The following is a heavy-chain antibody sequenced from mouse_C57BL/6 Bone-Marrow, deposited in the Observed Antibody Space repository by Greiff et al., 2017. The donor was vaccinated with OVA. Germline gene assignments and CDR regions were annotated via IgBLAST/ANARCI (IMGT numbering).Heavy chain of an antibody. V-gene: IGHV1-42*01. CDR3: ARGGTSPFAY. CDR2: LNPSTGGT. J-gene: IGHJ3*01. CDR1: GYSFTGYY. Sequence: EVKLQESGPELVKPGASVKISCKASGYSFTGYYMNWVKQSPEKSLEWIGELNPSTGGTTYNQKFKAKATLTVDKSSSTAYMQLKSLTSEDSAVYYCARGGTSPFAYWGQGTLVTVSA. D-gene: IGHD4-1*01.